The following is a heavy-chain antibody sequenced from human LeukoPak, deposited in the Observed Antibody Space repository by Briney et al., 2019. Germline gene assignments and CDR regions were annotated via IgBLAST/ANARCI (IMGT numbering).Heavy chain of an antibody. Sequence: SETLSLTCTASGGSISSYYWSWIRQPPGKGLEWIGYIYYSGSTNYNPSLKGRVTISVDTSKNQFSLKLSSVTAADTAVYYCARGTVTDPKTIDYWGQGTLVTVSS. V-gene: IGHV4-59*01. CDR3: ARGTVTDPKTIDY. J-gene: IGHJ4*02. CDR1: GGSISSYY. CDR2: IYYSGST. D-gene: IGHD4-17*01.